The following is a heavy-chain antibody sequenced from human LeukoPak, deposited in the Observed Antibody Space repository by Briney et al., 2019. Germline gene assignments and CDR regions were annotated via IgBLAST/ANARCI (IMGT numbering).Heavy chain of an antibody. Sequence: GGSLRLSCAASGFTVSSNYMSWVRQAPGKGLEWVSVIYSGGSTYYADSVKGRFTISRDNSKNTLYLQMNSLRAEDTAVYYCARYHYLYYYYYMDVWGKGTTVTVSS. CDR3: ARYHYLYYYYYMDV. CDR2: IYSGGST. CDR1: GFTVSSNY. V-gene: IGHV3-53*01. J-gene: IGHJ6*03. D-gene: IGHD3-10*01.